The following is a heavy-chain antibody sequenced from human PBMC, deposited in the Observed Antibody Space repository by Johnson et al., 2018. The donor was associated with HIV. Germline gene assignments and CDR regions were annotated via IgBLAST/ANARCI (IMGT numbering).Heavy chain of an antibody. Sequence: VQLVESGGGLVQPGGSLRLSCAASGFTFSSYAMSWVRQAPGKGLEWVSAISGSGGSTYYADSVKGRFTISRDNSKNTLYRQMNSRRGEDTAGYCCARDGWGSRGWDDAFDIWGQGTMVTVSS. D-gene: IGHD6-19*01. V-gene: IGHV3-23*04. CDR1: GFTFSSYA. CDR3: ARDGWGSRGWDDAFDI. CDR2: ISGSGGST. J-gene: IGHJ3*02.